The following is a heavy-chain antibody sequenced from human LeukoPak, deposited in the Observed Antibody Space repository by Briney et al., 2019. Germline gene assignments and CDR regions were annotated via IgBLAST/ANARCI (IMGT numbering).Heavy chain of an antibody. J-gene: IGHJ5*02. CDR2: INYSGNT. Sequence: SETLSLTCTASGDSIRSIITYYWAWIRQPPGKGLEWIGSINYSGNTKYNPSLKSRVTVSVDTSKNHFSLNLRSVNVADTAMYYCARHQAADWFDPWGQGTLVTVSS. CDR3: ARHQAADWFDP. V-gene: IGHV4-39*01. CDR1: GDSIRSIITYY.